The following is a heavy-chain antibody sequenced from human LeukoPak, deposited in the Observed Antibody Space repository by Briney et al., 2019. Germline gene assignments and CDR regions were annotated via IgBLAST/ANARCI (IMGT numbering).Heavy chain of an antibody. D-gene: IGHD1-26*01. CDR3: ARAIRIGAPSVN. Sequence: GGSLRLSCAASGFTFSSYAMHWVRQAPGKGLEWGAVISYDGSNKYYADSVKGGFTISRDNSKNTLYLQMNSLRAEDTAVYYCARAIRIGAPSVNWGQGTLVTVSS. CDR2: ISYDGSNK. CDR1: GFTFSSYA. V-gene: IGHV3-30*04. J-gene: IGHJ4*02.